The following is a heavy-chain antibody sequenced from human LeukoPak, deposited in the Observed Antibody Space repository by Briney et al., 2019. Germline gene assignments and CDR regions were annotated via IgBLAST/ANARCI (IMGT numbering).Heavy chain of an antibody. V-gene: IGHV1-46*01. Sequence: ASVKVSCKASGYTFTSYYTHWVRQAPGQGLEWMGIINPSGGSTSYAQKLQGRVTMTRDMSTSTVYMELSSLRSEDTAVYYCASGAAQNYMDVWGKGTTVTVSS. J-gene: IGHJ6*03. CDR2: INPSGGST. CDR1: GYTFTSYY. D-gene: IGHD6-6*01. CDR3: ASGAAQNYMDV.